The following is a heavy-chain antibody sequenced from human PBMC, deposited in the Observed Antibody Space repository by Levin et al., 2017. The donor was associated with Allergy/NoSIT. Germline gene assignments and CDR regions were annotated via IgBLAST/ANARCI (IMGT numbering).Heavy chain of an antibody. Sequence: GGSLRLSCAASGFTFSSYNMNWVRQAPGKGLEWVSSISSSSSYIYYTDSVKGRFAISRDNAKNSLYLQMNSLRAEDTAVDYCARDGSPYSNSWYAYDYWGQGTLVTVSS. CDR1: GFTFSSYN. CDR2: ISSSSSYI. V-gene: IGHV3-21*01. D-gene: IGHD6-13*01. J-gene: IGHJ4*02. CDR3: ARDGSPYSNSWYAYDY.